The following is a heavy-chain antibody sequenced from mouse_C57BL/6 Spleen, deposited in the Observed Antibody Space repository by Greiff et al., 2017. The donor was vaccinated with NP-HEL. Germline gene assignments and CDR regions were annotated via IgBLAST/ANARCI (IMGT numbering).Heavy chain of an antibody. V-gene: IGHV3-1*01. Sequence: EVQLQESGPGMVKPSQSLSLTCTVTGYSITSGYDWHWIRHFPGNKLEWMGYISYSGSTNYNPSLKSRISITHDTSKNHFFLKLNSVTTEDTATYYCAREFLLGGYFDVWGTGTTVTVSS. CDR3: AREFLLGGYFDV. J-gene: IGHJ1*03. D-gene: IGHD1-1*01. CDR2: ISYSGST. CDR1: GYSITSGYD.